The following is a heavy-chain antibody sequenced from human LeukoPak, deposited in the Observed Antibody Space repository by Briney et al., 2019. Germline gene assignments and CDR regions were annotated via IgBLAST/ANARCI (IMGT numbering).Heavy chain of an antibody. CDR2: IRQDGSEK. J-gene: IGHJ6*02. CDR3: ARDRYYGMDV. Sequence: GGSLRLSCAASGFTFSNYWMSWVRQAPGKGLEWVANIRQDGSEKYYVDSMRGRFTISRDNAKNTLYLQMNSLRAEDTAVYYCARDRYYGMDVWGQGTTVTVSS. V-gene: IGHV3-7*01. CDR1: GFTFSNYW.